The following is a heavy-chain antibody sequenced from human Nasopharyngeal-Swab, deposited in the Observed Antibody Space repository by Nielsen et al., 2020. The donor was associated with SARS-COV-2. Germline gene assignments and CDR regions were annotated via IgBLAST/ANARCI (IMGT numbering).Heavy chain of an antibody. Sequence: ASVKVSCKASGYTFTGYYMHWVRQAPGQGLEWMGWINPNSGGTNYAQKFPGWVTMTRDTSISTAYMELSRLRSDDTAVYYCARSHIVVVTDAFDIWGQGTMVTVSS. CDR1: GYTFTGYY. V-gene: IGHV1-2*04. CDR2: INPNSGGT. CDR3: ARSHIVVVTDAFDI. D-gene: IGHD2-21*02. J-gene: IGHJ3*02.